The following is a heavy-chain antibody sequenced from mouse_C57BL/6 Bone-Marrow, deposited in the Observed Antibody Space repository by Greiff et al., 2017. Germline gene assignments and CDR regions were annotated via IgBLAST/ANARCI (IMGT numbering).Heavy chain of an antibody. V-gene: IGHV5-12*01. CDR3: ARRGFLAWFAY. Sequence: EVMLVESGGGLVQPGGSLKLSCAASGFTFSDYYMYWVRQTPEKRLEWVAYISNGGGSTYYPDTVKGRFTISRDNAKNTLYLQMSRLKSEDTAMYYCARRGFLAWFAYWGQGTLVTVSA. CDR1: GFTFSDYY. J-gene: IGHJ3*01. CDR2: ISNGGGST.